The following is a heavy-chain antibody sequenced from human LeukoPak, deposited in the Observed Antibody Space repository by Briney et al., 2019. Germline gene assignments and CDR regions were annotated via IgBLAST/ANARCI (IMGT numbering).Heavy chain of an antibody. CDR3: AGGDYFGSQRGLADKYFFDP. V-gene: IGHV3-30*02. D-gene: IGHD3-10*01. CDR1: GFTFSSYG. Sequence: GGSLRLSCAASGFTFSSYGMHWVRQAPGKGLEWVAVIWYDGSNKYYADSVKGRFTISRDNAKNSLYLQMNSLKYEDTAMYFCAGGDYFGSQRGLADKYFFDPWGQGTLVTVSS. J-gene: IGHJ5*02. CDR2: IWYDGSNK.